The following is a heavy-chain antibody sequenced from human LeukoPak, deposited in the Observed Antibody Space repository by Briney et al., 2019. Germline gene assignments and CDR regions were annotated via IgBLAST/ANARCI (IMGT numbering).Heavy chain of an antibody. D-gene: IGHD3-3*01. J-gene: IGHJ4*02. Sequence: PGGSLRLSCAASGFTFSNYYMSWIRQAPGKGLEWVSYISPSGNSIYYADSVKGRFTISRDNAKHSLYLQMNSLRAEDTAVYYCASALDFWSGPPGYWGQGTLVTVSS. CDR1: GFTFSNYY. CDR3: ASALDFWSGPPGY. CDR2: ISPSGNSI. V-gene: IGHV3-11*01.